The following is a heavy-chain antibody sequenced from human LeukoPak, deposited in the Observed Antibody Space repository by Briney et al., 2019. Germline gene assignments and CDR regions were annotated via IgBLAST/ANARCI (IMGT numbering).Heavy chain of an antibody. CDR2: INQDGSEK. Sequence: GESLRLSCAASGFTFTTYWMTWVRQAPGKGLEWVANINQDGSEKYFVDSVKGRFTISRDNAKNSLYLQMNSLRVEDTAVYYCARVLEHPYWGQGTLVTVSS. V-gene: IGHV3-7*01. D-gene: IGHD1/OR15-1a*01. CDR1: GFTFTTYW. CDR3: ARVLEHPY. J-gene: IGHJ4*02.